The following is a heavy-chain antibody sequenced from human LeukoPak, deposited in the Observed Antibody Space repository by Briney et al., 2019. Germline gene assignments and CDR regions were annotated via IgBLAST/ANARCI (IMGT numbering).Heavy chain of an antibody. V-gene: IGHV3-21*01. CDR2: ISSSSSYI. CDR1: GFTFSSYS. D-gene: IGHD3-22*01. J-gene: IGHJ4*02. CDR3: ARGDYRSGYYFFDY. Sequence: PGGSLRLSCAASGFTFSSYSMNWVRQAPGKGLEWVSSISSSSSYIYYADSVKGRFTISRDNAKNSLYLQMNSLRAEDMAVYYCARGDYRSGYYFFDYWGQGTLVTVSS.